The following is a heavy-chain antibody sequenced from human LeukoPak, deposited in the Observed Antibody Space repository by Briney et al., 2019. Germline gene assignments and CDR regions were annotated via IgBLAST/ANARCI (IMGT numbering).Heavy chain of an antibody. V-gene: IGHV3-74*01. CDR3: TRGPVEMSTIADY. CDR2: INSDRSIT. J-gene: IGHJ4*02. CDR1: GFTFSTYW. Sequence: GGPLSPSCAASGFTFSTYWLHWVRQDPGKGLVWVSHINSDRSITAYADSVKGRFTISRDNAKNTLYLEMNSLRAEDTAVYYCTRGPVEMSTIADYWGQGTLVTVSS. D-gene: IGHD5-24*01.